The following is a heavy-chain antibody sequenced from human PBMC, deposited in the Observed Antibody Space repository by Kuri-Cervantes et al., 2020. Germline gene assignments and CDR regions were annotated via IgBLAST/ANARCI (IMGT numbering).Heavy chain of an antibody. CDR1: GFTFSSYG. D-gene: IGHD1-26*01. CDR3: ARDIELLGLDY. J-gene: IGHJ4*02. V-gene: IGHV3-30*03. Sequence: GESLKISCAASGFTFSSYGMHWVRQAPGKGLEWVAVISYDGNNKYYADSVKGRFTISRGNSKNTLYLQMNSLRAEDTAVYYCARDIELLGLDYWGQGTLVTVSS. CDR2: ISYDGNNK.